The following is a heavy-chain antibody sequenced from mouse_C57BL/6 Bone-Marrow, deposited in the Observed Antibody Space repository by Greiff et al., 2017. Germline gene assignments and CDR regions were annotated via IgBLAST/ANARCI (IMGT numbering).Heavy chain of an antibody. V-gene: IGHV5-6*01. CDR1: GFTFSSYS. D-gene: IGHD4-1*01. CDR2: ISSGGSYT. CDR3: ARHGLGPYAMDY. Sequence: EVHLVESGGDLVKPGGSLKLSCAASGFTFSSYSMSWVRQTPDKRLEWVATISSGGSYTYYPDSVKGRFTISRDNAKNTLYLQMSSLKSEDTAMYYCARHGLGPYAMDYWGQGTSVTVSS. J-gene: IGHJ4*01.